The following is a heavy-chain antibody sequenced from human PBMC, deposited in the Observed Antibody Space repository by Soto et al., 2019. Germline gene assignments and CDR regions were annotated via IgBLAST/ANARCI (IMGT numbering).Heavy chain of an antibody. J-gene: IGHJ5*02. CDR3: ARDSGRTVVIPVGWFDP. CDR2: IWYDGSNK. D-gene: IGHD2-21*01. V-gene: IGHV3-33*01. Sequence: QVQLVESGGGVVQPGRSLRLSCAASGFTFSSYGMHWVRQAPGKGLEWVAVIWYDGSNKYYADSVKGRFTISRDNSKNTLYLQMNSLRAEDTAVYYCARDSGRTVVIPVGWFDPWGQGTLVTVSS. CDR1: GFTFSSYG.